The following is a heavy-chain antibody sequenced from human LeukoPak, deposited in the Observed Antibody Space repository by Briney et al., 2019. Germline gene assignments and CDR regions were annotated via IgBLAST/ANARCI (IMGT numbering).Heavy chain of an antibody. CDR3: ARAGVSERGEWLRREGYYFDY. D-gene: IGHD5-12*01. Sequence: SETLSLTCTVSGGSISSYYSSWIRQPAGKGLEWIGRIYTSGSTNYNPSLKSRVTMSVDTSKNQFSLKLSSVTAADTAAYYCARAGVSERGEWLRREGYYFDYWGQGTLVTVSS. J-gene: IGHJ4*02. CDR1: GGSISSYY. CDR2: IYTSGST. V-gene: IGHV4-4*07.